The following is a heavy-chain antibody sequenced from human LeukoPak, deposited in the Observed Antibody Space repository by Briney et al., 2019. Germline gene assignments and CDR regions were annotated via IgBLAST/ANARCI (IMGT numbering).Heavy chain of an antibody. CDR1: GGTFSSYA. J-gene: IGHJ4*02. Sequence: ASVKVSCKASGGTFSSYAISWVRQAPGQGLEWMGGIIPIFGTANYAQKFQGRVTITTDESTSTAYMELSSLRSEDTAVYYCASEGVDKQLWSRGTLEDYWGQGTLVTVSS. CDR3: ASEGVDKQLWSRGTLEDY. V-gene: IGHV1-69*05. D-gene: IGHD5-18*01. CDR2: IIPIFGTA.